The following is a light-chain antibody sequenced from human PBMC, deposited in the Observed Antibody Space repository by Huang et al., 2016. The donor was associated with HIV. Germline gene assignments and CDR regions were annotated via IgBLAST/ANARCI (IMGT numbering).Light chain of an antibody. Sequence: DIQMTQSPSSLSASVGDRVTITCRASQSIRSYLKWYQQKPGKAPQVLIYAASSLQSGVQARFSCSGSGTDFNLTISSLQPEDFVTYSCQQTYSSPWTFGQGTKVEIK. CDR2: AAS. J-gene: IGKJ1*01. CDR1: QSIRSY. V-gene: IGKV1-39*01. CDR3: QQTYSSPWT.